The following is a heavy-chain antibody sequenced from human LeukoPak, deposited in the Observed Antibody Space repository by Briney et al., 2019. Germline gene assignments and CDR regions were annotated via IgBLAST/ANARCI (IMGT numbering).Heavy chain of an antibody. CDR1: GFTVSSNY. D-gene: IGHD3-22*01. CDR2: IYGGGGT. V-gene: IGHV3-53*01. CDR3: AALSNTMIVVATSREAFDI. J-gene: IGHJ3*02. Sequence: GGSLRLSCAASGFTVSSNYMAWVRQAPGKGLEWVTVIYGGGGTYYADSVKGRFTISRDNAKNSLYLQMNSLRAEDTAVYYCAALSNTMIVVATSREAFDIWGQGTMVTVSS.